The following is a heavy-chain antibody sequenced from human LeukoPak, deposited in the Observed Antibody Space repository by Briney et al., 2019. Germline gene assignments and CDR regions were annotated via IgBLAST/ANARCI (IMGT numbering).Heavy chain of an antibody. J-gene: IGHJ4*02. V-gene: IGHV4-38-2*02. Sequence: SETLSLTCTVSGYSISSGYYWGWIRQPPGKGLEWIGSIYHSGSTYYNPSLKSRVTISIDTSKNQFSLKLSSVTAADTAVYYCARGGGYYDSSGYYPSGWGQGTLVTVSS. CDR1: GYSISSGYY. D-gene: IGHD3-22*01. CDR2: IYHSGST. CDR3: ARGGGYYDSSGYYPSG.